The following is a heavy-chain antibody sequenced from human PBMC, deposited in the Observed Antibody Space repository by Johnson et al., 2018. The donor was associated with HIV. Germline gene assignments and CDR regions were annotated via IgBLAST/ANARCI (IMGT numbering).Heavy chain of an antibody. CDR2: ISYDGSNQ. CDR1: GFTFSSYA. V-gene: IGHV3-30-3*01. J-gene: IGHJ3*02. D-gene: IGHD1-1*01. Sequence: QVQLVESGGGVVQPGRSLRLSCAASGFTFSSYAMHWVRQAPGTGLEWVAVISYDGSNQYYADSVKGRFTISSDNSKNTLYLQMNSLRAEDTAVYYCARDFVGGVPQGAFDIWGQGTMVTVSS. CDR3: ARDFVGGVPQGAFDI.